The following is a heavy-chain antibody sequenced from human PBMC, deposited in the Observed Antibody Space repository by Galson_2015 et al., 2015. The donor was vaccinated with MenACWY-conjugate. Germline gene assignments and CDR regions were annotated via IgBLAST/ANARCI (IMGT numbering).Heavy chain of an antibody. Sequence: SLRLSCAASGFTFTDFWMSWVRQAPGKGLEWVANIKEDESVKYYLDSVRGRFTISRDNAKNSLYLQMNSLRADDTAVYYCATSSAAAGSSWGQGTLVTVSS. J-gene: IGHJ4*02. CDR2: IKEDESVK. CDR3: ATSSAAAGSS. D-gene: IGHD6-13*01. CDR1: GFTFTDFW. V-gene: IGHV3-7*03.